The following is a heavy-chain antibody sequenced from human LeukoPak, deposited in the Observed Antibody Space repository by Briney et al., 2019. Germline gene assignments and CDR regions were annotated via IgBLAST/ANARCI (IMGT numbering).Heavy chain of an antibody. CDR3: ATGSAPEEQQQLVRDYYYGMDV. D-gene: IGHD6-13*01. CDR1: GYTLTELS. Sequence: ASVKVSCKVSGYTLTELSMHWVRQAPGKGLEWMGGFDPEDGETIYAQKFQGRVTMTEDTSTDTAYMELSSLRSEDTAVYYCATGSAPEEQQQLVRDYYYGMDVWGQGTTVTVSS. CDR2: FDPEDGET. J-gene: IGHJ6*02. V-gene: IGHV1-24*01.